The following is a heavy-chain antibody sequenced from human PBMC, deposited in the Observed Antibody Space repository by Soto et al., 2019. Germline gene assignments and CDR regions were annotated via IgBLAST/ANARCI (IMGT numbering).Heavy chain of an antibody. CDR2: INPSGGST. Sequence: ASVKVCCKASGYTFTSYYMHWVRQTPGQGLEWMGIINPSGGSTSYAQKFQGRVTMTRDTSTSTVYMELRSLRSEDTAVYYCARVSVVPAAYNYYYYGMDVWGQGTTVTVSS. D-gene: IGHD2-2*01. CDR3: ARVSVVPAAYNYYYYGMDV. J-gene: IGHJ6*02. V-gene: IGHV1-46*01. CDR1: GYTFTSYY.